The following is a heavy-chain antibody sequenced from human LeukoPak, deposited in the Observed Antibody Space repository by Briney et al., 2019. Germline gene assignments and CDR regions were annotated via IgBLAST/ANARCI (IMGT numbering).Heavy chain of an antibody. D-gene: IGHD6-19*01. CDR2: TYYKSAWLN. CDR3: ARGTGWPQFDY. V-gene: IGHV6-1*01. Sequence: SQTLSLTCAISGDSVSRDSIAWNWIRQSPSRGLEWLGRTYYKSAWLNDYGVSVKGRITINPDTSKNQFSLQLNSVTPEDTAVYYCARGTGWPQFDYWGQGTLVTVSS. J-gene: IGHJ4*02. CDR1: GDSVSRDSIA.